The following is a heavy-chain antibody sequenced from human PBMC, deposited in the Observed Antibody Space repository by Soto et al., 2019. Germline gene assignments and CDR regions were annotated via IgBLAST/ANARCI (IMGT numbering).Heavy chain of an antibody. CDR1: GFTFRNNA. D-gene: IGHD3-3*01. J-gene: IGHJ4*02. CDR3: AKARAQYYDFWSGYPVDY. CDR2: ISGSGGST. V-gene: IGHV3-23*01. Sequence: GASLRLSCVSSGFTFRNNAMSWLRQAPGKGLEWVSAISGSGGSTYYADSVKGRFTISRDNSKNTLYLQMNSLRAEDTAVYYCAKARAQYYDFWSGYPVDYWGQGT.